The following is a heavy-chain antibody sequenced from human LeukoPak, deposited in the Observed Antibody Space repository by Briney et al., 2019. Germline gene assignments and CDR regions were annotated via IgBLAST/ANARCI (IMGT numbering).Heavy chain of an antibody. CDR1: GYTLTELS. D-gene: IGHD4-17*01. V-gene: IGHV1-24*01. Sequence: GASVKVSCKVSGYTLTELSMHWVRQAPGKGLEWMGGFDPEDGETIYAQKLQGRVTMTTDTSTSTAYMELRSLRSDDTAVYYCARAVAGDGDFSRWFDPWGQGTLVTVSS. CDR3: ARAVAGDGDFSRWFDP. CDR2: FDPEDGET. J-gene: IGHJ5*02.